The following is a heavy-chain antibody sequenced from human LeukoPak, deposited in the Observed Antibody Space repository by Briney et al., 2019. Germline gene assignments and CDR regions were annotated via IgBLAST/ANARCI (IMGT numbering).Heavy chain of an antibody. Sequence: SETLSLTCAVYGGSITGYYWSWIRQTSGRGLEWVGEIHYTGATSYIPSLKSRATISTDTSKNQFSLRLSSVTAADTAVYYCARGNILTGYCFGFWGQGALVTVSS. J-gene: IGHJ4*02. D-gene: IGHD3-9*01. CDR3: ARGNILTGYCFGF. CDR1: GGSITGYY. V-gene: IGHV4-34*01. CDR2: IHYTGAT.